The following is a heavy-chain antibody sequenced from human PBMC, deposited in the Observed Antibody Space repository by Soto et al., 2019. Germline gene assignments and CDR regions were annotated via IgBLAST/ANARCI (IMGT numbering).Heavy chain of an antibody. CDR3: ARAASGYRYGYGNY. Sequence: PGGSLRLSCAASGFTFSRFAMNWVRQAPGKGLEWVSSISGGSSYRNYADSVQGRFTISRDNAENSLYLQINSLRAEDTAVYFCARAASGYRYGYGNYWGQGILVTVSS. CDR1: GFTFSRFA. V-gene: IGHV3-21*01. D-gene: IGHD5-18*01. J-gene: IGHJ4*02. CDR2: ISGGSSYR.